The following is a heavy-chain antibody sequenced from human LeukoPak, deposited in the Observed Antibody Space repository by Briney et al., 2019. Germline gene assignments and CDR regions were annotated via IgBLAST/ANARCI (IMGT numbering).Heavy chain of an antibody. J-gene: IGHJ3*02. D-gene: IGHD1-26*01. Sequence: ASVKVSCKASGYTYTGYYMHWVRQAPGQGLEWMGWINPNSGGTNYAQKFQGRVTMTRDTSISTAYMELSRLRSDDTAVYYCARAVRSYDAFDIWGQGTMVTVSS. CDR3: ARAVRSYDAFDI. V-gene: IGHV1-2*02. CDR1: GYTYTGYY. CDR2: INPNSGGT.